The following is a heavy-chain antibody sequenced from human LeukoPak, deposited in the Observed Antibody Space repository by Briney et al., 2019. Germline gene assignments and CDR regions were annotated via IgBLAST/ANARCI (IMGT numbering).Heavy chain of an antibody. J-gene: IGHJ4*02. CDR2: ISSSGSTI. CDR3: ARGTTVVSFFDI. CDR1: GFTFDNYE. V-gene: IGHV3-48*03. Sequence: PGGSLRLSCVASGFTFDNYEMNWVRQAPGKGLEWISYISSSGSTIYYRDSVKGRFTISRDNAKNSLYLQMNSLRAEDTALYYCARGTTVVSFFDIWGQGTMVAVSS. D-gene: IGHD4-23*01.